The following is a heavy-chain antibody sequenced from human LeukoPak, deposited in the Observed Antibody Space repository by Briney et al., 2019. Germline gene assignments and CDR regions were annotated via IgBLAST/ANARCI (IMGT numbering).Heavy chain of an antibody. CDR2: ISSSSSKK. CDR3: ASRVVVPAAFDY. CDR1: GFTFSRYS. J-gene: IGHJ4*02. D-gene: IGHD2-2*01. Sequence: GGALRLSCAASGFTFSRYSMNWGRQAPGKGVEGVSYISSSSSKKYYADSVKGRFTISRDNAKNSLYLQMNSLRAEDTAVYYCASRVVVPAAFDYWGQGTLVTVSS. V-gene: IGHV3-48*01.